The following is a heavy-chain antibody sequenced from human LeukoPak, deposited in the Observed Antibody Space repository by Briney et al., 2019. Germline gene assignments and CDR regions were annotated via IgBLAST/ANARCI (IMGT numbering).Heavy chain of an antibody. Sequence: SVKVSCKASGGTFSSYAISWVRQASGQGLEWMGGIIPIFGTANYAQKFQGRVTITADESTSTAYMELSSLRSEDTAVYYCARDGVDSSGYYSHYYYYMDVWGKGTTVTISS. V-gene: IGHV1-69*13. CDR3: ARDGVDSSGYYSHYYYYMDV. CDR2: IIPIFGTA. D-gene: IGHD3-22*01. J-gene: IGHJ6*03. CDR1: GGTFSSYA.